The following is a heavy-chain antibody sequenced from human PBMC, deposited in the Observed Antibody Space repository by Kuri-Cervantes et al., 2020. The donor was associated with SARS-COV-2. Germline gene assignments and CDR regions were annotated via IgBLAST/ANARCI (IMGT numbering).Heavy chain of an antibody. CDR3: ARGGRRGWNYSPNFDY. V-gene: IGHV4-61*01. Sequence: SETLSLTCTVSGDSVSSGTNYWNWIRQPPGKGLKWIGHIYYSGSTSYNPSLKSRVTISADTSKNQFSLKLSSVTAADTAVYYCARGGRRGWNYSPNFDYWGQGTLVTVSS. CDR1: GDSVSSGTNY. D-gene: IGHD1-7*01. CDR2: IYYSGST. J-gene: IGHJ4*02.